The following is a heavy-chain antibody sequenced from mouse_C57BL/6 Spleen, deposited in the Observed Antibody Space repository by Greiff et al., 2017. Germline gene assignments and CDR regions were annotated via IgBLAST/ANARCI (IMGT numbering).Heavy chain of an antibody. D-gene: IGHD4-1*01. CDR3: TSNNWDVSFAY. Sequence: VQLQQPGAELVRPGASVKLSCTASGFNIKDYYMHWVKQRPEQGLEWIGRIDPEDGDTEYAPTFQVKATMTADTSSNTAYLQLSSLTSEDTAVYYCTSNNWDVSFAYWGQGTLVTVSA. CDR1: GFNIKDYY. CDR2: IDPEDGDT. J-gene: IGHJ3*01. V-gene: IGHV14-1*01.